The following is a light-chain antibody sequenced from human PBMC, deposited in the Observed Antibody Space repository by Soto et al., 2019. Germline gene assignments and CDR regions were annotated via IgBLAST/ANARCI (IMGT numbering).Light chain of an antibody. V-gene: IGLV1-51*01. CDR1: RSNIGKNY. Sequence: QSVLTQPPSVSAAPGQKVTISCSGSRSNIGKNYVSWYQHLPGTAPKLLIYDNNKRPSGIPDRFSGSKSGTSATLGITGLQTGDEADYYCATWDDSLNAAGFGPGTKVTVL. CDR2: DNN. CDR3: ATWDDSLNAAG. J-gene: IGLJ1*01.